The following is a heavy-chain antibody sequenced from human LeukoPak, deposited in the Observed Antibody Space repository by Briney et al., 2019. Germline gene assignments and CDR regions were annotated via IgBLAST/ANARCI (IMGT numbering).Heavy chain of an antibody. Sequence: PGGSLRLSCAASGFTFSSSEVNWVRQAPGKGLEWVSCISSGGTTVFYADSVKGRFTISRDNAKNSLYLQMNSLRAEDTAVYYCARDGLIVATTWGQGTLVTVSS. J-gene: IGHJ5*02. V-gene: IGHV3-48*03. CDR2: ISSGGTTV. D-gene: IGHD5-12*01. CDR1: GFTFSSSE. CDR3: ARDGLIVATT.